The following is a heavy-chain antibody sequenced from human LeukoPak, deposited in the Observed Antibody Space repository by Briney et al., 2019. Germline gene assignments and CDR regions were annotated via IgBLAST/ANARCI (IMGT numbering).Heavy chain of an antibody. CDR3: ARTLGIVVVPAARYYFDY. V-gene: IGHV4-39*07. CDR2: IYYSGST. Sequence: PSETLSLTCTVSGGSISSYYWGWIRQPPGKGLEWIGSIYYSGSTYYNPSPKSRVTISVDTSKNQFSLKLSSVTAADTAVYYCARTLGIVVVPAARYYFDYWGQGTLVTVSS. CDR1: GGSISSYY. J-gene: IGHJ4*02. D-gene: IGHD2-2*01.